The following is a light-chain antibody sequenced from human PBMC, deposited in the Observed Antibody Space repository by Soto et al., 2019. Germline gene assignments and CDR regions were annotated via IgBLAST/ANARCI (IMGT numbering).Light chain of an antibody. CDR3: QQSYSTPWT. CDR1: QSISVS. Sequence: DIQMSQSPSTLSGSVGDRVTITCRASQSISVSLAWYQQKPGKAPNLLIYDASTLQGGVPSRFSGSGSGTEFTLTVTSLQPEDFATYYCQQSYSTPWTFGQGTKVDI. V-gene: IGKV1-5*01. CDR2: DAS. J-gene: IGKJ1*01.